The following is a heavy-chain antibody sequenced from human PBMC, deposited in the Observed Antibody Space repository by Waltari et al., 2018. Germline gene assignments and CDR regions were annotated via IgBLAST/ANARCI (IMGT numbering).Heavy chain of an antibody. Sequence: QISLKESGPTLLKPTQTLTVTCSFSGFSLTTTGVGVGWIRQPPGTALEWLAVISWDNGKRYSPSLRNRLTITKDTSRNQVVLTMSNEDPVDTATYFCAHRAVADTAMGWDCGSWDYWGQGALVTVSS. CDR1: GFSLTTTGVG. V-gene: IGHV2-5*02. CDR2: ISWDNGK. J-gene: IGHJ4*02. D-gene: IGHD5-18*01. CDR3: AHRAVADTAMGWDCGSWDY.